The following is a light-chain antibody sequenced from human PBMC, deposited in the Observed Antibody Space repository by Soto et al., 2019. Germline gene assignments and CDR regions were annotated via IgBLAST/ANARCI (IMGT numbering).Light chain of an antibody. CDR3: AAWDDALSGYV. CDR1: SLNIGSNA. V-gene: IGLV1-47*02. CDR2: SSS. Sequence: QSVLTQSPSASGTPGQRVTISCSGSSLNIGSNAVFWYQHLPGAAPRLLISSSSQRPSGVPDRFSGSKSGTSASLDIRGLRSEDEADYYCAAWDDALSGYVFGTGTKLTLL. J-gene: IGLJ1*01.